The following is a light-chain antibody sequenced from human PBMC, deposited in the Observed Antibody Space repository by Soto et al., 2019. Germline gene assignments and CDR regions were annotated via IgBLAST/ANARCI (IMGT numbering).Light chain of an antibody. Sequence: DIHVTQSPSTLSGSVGDRVSITCRASQTISSWLAWYQQKPGKAPKLLIYKASTLKSGVPSRFSGSGSGTEFTLTISSLQSEDFAVYYCQLSNTRPITFGQGTRLEI. CDR2: KAS. CDR3: QLSNTRPIT. V-gene: IGKV1-5*03. J-gene: IGKJ5*01. CDR1: QTISSW.